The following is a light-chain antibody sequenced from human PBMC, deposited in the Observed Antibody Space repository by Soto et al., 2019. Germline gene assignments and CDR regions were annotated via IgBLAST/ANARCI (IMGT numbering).Light chain of an antibody. CDR3: QQRINWPPVT. J-gene: IGKJ4*01. Sequence: VLTQSPATLSLSPGERATLSCRASQSVSTYLAWYQQNPGQAPRLLIYDASNRATGIPARFSGSGSGTDVTLTSSSLEPEDFAVYYCQQRINWPPVTFGGGTKVEIK. V-gene: IGKV3-11*01. CDR1: QSVSTY. CDR2: DAS.